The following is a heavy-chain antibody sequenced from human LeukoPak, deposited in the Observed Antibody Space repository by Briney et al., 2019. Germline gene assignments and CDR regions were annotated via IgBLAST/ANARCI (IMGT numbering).Heavy chain of an antibody. D-gene: IGHD2-2*01. J-gene: IGHJ4*02. Sequence: GGSLRLSCAASGFTFSSYEMNWVRQAPGKGLEWVSYISSTSGSTVYYADSVKGRFTISRDNAKNSLYLQMNSLRAEDTAVYYCARRYCSSTSCLLDYWGQGTLVTVSS. CDR3: ARRYCSSTSCLLDY. CDR2: ISSTSGSTV. V-gene: IGHV3-48*03. CDR1: GFTFSSYE.